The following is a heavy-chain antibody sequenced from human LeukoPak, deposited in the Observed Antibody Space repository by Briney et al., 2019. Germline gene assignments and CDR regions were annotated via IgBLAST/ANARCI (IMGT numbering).Heavy chain of an antibody. V-gene: IGHV3-48*04. J-gene: IGHJ4*02. CDR2: ISSSSSTI. CDR3: ARDHYGGYIVDY. Sequence: PGGSLRLSCAASGFTFSSYSLNWVRQAPGKGLEWLSYISSSSSTIYYADSVKGRFTISRDNAKNSLYLHVNSLRAEDTAVYYCARDHYGGYIVDYWGQGTLVTVSS. CDR1: GFTFSSYS. D-gene: IGHD4-17*01.